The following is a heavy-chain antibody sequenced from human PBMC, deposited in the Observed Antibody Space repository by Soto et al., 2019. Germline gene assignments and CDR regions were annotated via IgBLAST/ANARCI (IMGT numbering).Heavy chain of an antibody. D-gene: IGHD2-2*01. V-gene: IGHV1-2*04. CDR1: GYTFTGYY. CDR3: ARGLPAATKNWFDP. J-gene: IGHJ5*02. CDR2: INPNSGGT. Sequence: AAVKVSCKASGYTFTGYYMHWVRQAPGQGLEWMGWINPNSGGTNYAQKFQGWVTMTRDTSISTAYMELSRLRSDDTAVYYCARGLPAATKNWFDPWGQGTLVTVSS.